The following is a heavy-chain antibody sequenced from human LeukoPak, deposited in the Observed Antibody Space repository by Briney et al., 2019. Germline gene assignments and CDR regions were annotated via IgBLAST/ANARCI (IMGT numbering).Heavy chain of an antibody. CDR1: GFTFSNAW. CDR3: ARDDYYDSSGSITCYFDY. V-gene: IGHV3-7*01. Sequence: GGSLRLSCAASGFTFSNAWMSWVRQAPGKGLEWVANIKQDGSEKYYVDSVKGRFTISRDNAMNSLYLQMNSLRAEDTAVYYCARDDYYDSSGSITCYFDYWGQGTLVTVSS. D-gene: IGHD3-22*01. J-gene: IGHJ4*02. CDR2: IKQDGSEK.